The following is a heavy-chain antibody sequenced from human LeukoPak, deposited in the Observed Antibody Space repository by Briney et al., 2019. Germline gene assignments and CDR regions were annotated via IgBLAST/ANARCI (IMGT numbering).Heavy chain of an antibody. CDR3: ATLYGDHRYYFDY. D-gene: IGHD4-17*01. V-gene: IGHV1-24*01. CDR2: FDPEDGET. CDR1: GYTLTELS. Sequence: VASVKVSCKVSGYTLTELSMHWVRQAPGKGLEWMGGFDPEDGETIYAQKFQGRVTMTEDTSTDTAYMELSSLRSEDTAVYYCATLYGDHRYYFDYWGQGTLVTVSS. J-gene: IGHJ4*02.